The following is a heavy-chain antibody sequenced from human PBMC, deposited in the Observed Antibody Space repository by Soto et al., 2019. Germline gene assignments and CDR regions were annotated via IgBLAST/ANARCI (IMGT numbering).Heavy chain of an antibody. V-gene: IGHV3-23*01. CDR2: ISGSGGST. Sequence: EAQLLESGGHLVQPGGSLRLSCAASGFTFSSYAMGWVRQPPGRGLEWISTISGSGGSTFYADSVKGRFTISRDSSKNTLSLQMNSLRAEDTAVYYCAKDKYSSSWMDDIDVWGQGTMVTVSS. CDR1: GFTFSSYA. J-gene: IGHJ3*01. D-gene: IGHD6-13*01. CDR3: AKDKYSSSWMDDIDV.